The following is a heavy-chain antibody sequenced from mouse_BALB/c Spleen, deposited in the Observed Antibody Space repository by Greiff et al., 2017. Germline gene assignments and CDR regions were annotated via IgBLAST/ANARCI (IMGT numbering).Heavy chain of an antibody. Sequence: VQLQQSGPELVKPGASVKISCKASGYTFTDYNMHWVKQSHGKSLEWIGYIYPYNGGTGYNQKFKSKATLTVDNSSSTAYMELRSLTSEDSAVYYCARVAYYGNPPYAMDYWGQGTSVTVSS. CDR2: IYPYNGGT. J-gene: IGHJ4*01. D-gene: IGHD2-10*01. V-gene: IGHV1S29*02. CDR3: ARVAYYGNPPYAMDY. CDR1: GYTFTDYN.